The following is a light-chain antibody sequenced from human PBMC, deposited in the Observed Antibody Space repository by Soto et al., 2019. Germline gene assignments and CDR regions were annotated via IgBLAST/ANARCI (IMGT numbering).Light chain of an antibody. CDR3: SSYTSSSTLVV. CDR2: DVS. V-gene: IGLV2-14*01. J-gene: IGLJ2*01. CDR1: SSDVGGYTY. Sequence: QSALTQPASVSGSPGQSITISCTGTSSDVGGYTYVSWYQQHPCKAPKLMIYDVSNRPSGVYHRFSGSKSGNTSSLTISGLPAEDEAGYYCSSYTSSSTLVVVGGGTKLTVL.